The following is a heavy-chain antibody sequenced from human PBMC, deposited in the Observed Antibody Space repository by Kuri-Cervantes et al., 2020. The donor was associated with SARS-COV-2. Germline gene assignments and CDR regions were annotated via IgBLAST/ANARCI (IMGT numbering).Heavy chain of an antibody. J-gene: IGHJ5*02. CDR2: INSDGSST. Sequence: GGSLRLSCAASGFTFSNYWMHWVRQGPGKGLVWVSRINSDGSSTSYADSVKGRFTISRDNAKNSLYLRMNSLRAEDTAVYYCARDRELGTRGTNWFDPWGQGTLVTVSS. D-gene: IGHD7-27*01. V-gene: IGHV3-74*01. CDR3: ARDRELGTRGTNWFDP. CDR1: GFTFSNYW.